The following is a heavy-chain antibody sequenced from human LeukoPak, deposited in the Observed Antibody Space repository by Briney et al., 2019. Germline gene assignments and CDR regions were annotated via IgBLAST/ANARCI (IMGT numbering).Heavy chain of an antibody. J-gene: IGHJ4*02. D-gene: IGHD5-18*01. CDR3: ARGTGYTYAFTGRERTKSRLDY. Sequence: AGGSLRLSCAASGFTFSTYYMNWVRQAPGKGLEWVSSITTSSSYIYYADSVKGRFTISRDNSKNTLYLQMNSLRAEDTAVYYCARGTGYTYAFTGRERTKSRLDYWGQGTLVTVSS. CDR1: GFTFSTYY. V-gene: IGHV3-21*01. CDR2: ITTSSSYI.